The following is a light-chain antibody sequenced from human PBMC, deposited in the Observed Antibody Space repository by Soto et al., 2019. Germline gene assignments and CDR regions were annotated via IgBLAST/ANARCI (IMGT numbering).Light chain of an antibody. CDR3: SSYTSSSLYV. V-gene: IGLV2-14*01. CDR2: EVR. CDR1: SSDIGGYNY. J-gene: IGLJ1*01. Sequence: QSVLTQPACVSGSPGQSITISCTGTSSDIGGYNYVCWYQQHPGKAPKLMIYEVRHRPSGVSNRFSGSKSGNTASLTISGLQAEDEADYYCSSYTSSSLYVFVTGTKVTVL.